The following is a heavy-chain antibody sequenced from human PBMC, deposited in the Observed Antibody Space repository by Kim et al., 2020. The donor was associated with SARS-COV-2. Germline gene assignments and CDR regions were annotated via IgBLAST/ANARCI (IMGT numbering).Heavy chain of an antibody. D-gene: IGHD5-12*01. Sequence: SETLSLTCTVSGGSISSGGYYWSWIRQHPGKGLEWIGYIYYNGSTYYNPSLKSRVTISVDTSKNQFSLKLSSVTAADTAVYYCARVGAGYNYGGAGTYFDYWGQGTLVTVSS. CDR1: GGSISSGGYY. V-gene: IGHV4-31*03. CDR2: IYYNGST. J-gene: IGHJ4*02. CDR3: ARVGAGYNYGGAGTYFDY.